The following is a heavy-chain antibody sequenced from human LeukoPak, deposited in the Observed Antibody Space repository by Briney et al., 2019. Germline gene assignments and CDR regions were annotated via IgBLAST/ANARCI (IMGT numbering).Heavy chain of an antibody. D-gene: IGHD6-6*01. V-gene: IGHV3-21*01. J-gene: IGHJ4*02. CDR3: ARVEGYSSSAFDY. CDR2: ISSSSSYI. CDR1: GFTCSSYS. Sequence: PGGSLRLSCAASGFTCSSYSMNWVRQAPGKGLEGVSSISSSSSYIYYADSVKGRFTISRGNAKNSLYLQMSSLRAEDTAVYYCARVEGYSSSAFDYWGQGTLVTVSS.